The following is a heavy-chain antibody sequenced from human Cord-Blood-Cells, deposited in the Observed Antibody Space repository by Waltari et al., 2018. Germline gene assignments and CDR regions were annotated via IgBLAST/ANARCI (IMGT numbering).Heavy chain of an antibody. Sequence: SFSGYYWSWIRQPPGKGLEWIGEINHSGSTNYNPSLKSRVTISVDTSKNQFSLKLSSVTAADTAVYYCARGRSGYYYPDYWGQGTLVTVSS. CDR2: INHSGST. V-gene: IGHV4-34*01. CDR1: SFSGYY. CDR3: ARGRSGYYYPDY. D-gene: IGHD3-3*01. J-gene: IGHJ4*02.